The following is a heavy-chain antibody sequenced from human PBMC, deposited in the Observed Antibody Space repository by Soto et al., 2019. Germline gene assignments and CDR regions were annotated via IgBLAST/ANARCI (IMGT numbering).Heavy chain of an antibody. CDR1: GLTLSSNA. Sequence: EVLLLESGGGLVQPGGSLRLACAASGLTLSSNAMSWVRQAPGKGLEWVSAISGSGGRTYYAASVKGRVPISRDNSKNTVYLRMNGLKADDSAVYYCAKPITDLGGAGSPSVFYSGMDVWGRGTTVTVSS. D-gene: IGHD2-21*01. J-gene: IGHJ6*02. CDR3: AKPITDLGGAGSPSVFYSGMDV. CDR2: ISGSGGRT. V-gene: IGHV3-23*01.